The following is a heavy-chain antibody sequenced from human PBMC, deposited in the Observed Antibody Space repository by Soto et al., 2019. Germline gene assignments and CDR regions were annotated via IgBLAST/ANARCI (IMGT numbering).Heavy chain of an antibody. J-gene: IGHJ6*03. CDR2: ISYDGSDK. CDR1: GFTFSNYG. D-gene: IGHD4-4*01. V-gene: IGHV3-30*18. Sequence: GGSRRRPCAASGFTFSNYGIHRFRQNQDKGLEGEAVISYDGSDKYYADSVKGRFTISRDNSKNTLYLQMNTLRAEDTAAYYCAKDPGGNYGLYYYYYYFMDVWGKGTTVTVSS. CDR3: AKDPGGNYGLYYYYYYFMDV.